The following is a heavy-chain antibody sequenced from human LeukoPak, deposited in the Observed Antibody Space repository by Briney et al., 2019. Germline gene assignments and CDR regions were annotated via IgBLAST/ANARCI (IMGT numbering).Heavy chain of an antibody. Sequence: GGSLRLSCAASGFTFNSYAMTWVRQGAGRGLEWVSTISGTSGTTNYADSVEGRFSISRDDSKNTLYLQMTSLRVEDTAVYFCARVQPDNNDEYNGFDPWGQGTQVTVSS. J-gene: IGHJ5*02. D-gene: IGHD1-1*01. CDR1: GFTFNSYA. CDR3: ARVQPDNNDEYNGFDP. CDR2: ISGTSGTT. V-gene: IGHV3-23*01.